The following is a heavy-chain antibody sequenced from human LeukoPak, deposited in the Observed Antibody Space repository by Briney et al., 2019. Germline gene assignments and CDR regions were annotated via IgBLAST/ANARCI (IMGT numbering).Heavy chain of an antibody. CDR1: GGSFSGYY. Sequence: PSETLSLTCAVYGGSFSGYYWSWIRQPPGKGLEWIGEINHSGSTNYNPSLKSRVIISVDTSKNQFSLKLSSVTAADTAVYYCARGLGPIYYYYYYMDVWGKGTTVTVSS. CDR3: ARGLGPIYYYYYYMDV. J-gene: IGHJ6*03. V-gene: IGHV4-34*01. CDR2: INHSGST.